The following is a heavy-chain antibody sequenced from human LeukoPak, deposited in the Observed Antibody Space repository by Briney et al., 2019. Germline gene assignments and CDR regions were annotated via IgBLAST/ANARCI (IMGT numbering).Heavy chain of an antibody. CDR3: ARDEHSSTLHYYYGTDV. D-gene: IGHD6-6*01. J-gene: IGHJ6*02. V-gene: IGHV3-7*03. Sequence: GGSLRLSCAASGFTFSNYWMSWVRQAPGKGLEWVANIKEDGSEKHYVDSVKGRFTISRDNAKNSLYLQMNSLRVEDTAVYYCARDEHSSTLHYYYGTDVWGQGTTVTVSS. CDR2: IKEDGSEK. CDR1: GFTFSNYW.